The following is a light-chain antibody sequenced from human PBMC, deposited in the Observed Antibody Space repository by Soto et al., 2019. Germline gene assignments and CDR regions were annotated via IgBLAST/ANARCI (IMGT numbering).Light chain of an antibody. CDR3: QQSYSTPLT. Sequence: DIQMTQSPSSLSASVGDRVTIACRASQTISTYLNWYQQKPGKAPKLLIYAASSLQSGVPSRFSGSGSGTDFTLTISSLQPGDFGTYYCQQSYSTPLTFGGGTKVEIK. V-gene: IGKV1-39*01. CDR2: AAS. J-gene: IGKJ4*01. CDR1: QTISTY.